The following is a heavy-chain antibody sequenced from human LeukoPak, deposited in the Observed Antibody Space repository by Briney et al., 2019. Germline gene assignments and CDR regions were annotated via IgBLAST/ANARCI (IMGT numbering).Heavy chain of an antibody. CDR1: GFTFSSYS. V-gene: IGHV3-48*01. J-gene: IGHJ6*03. D-gene: IGHD3-16*01. Sequence: GGSLRLSCAASGFTFSSYSMNWVRQAPGKGLEWVSYISSSSSTIYYADSVKGRFTISRDNAKNSLYLQMNSLRAEDTAVYYCAREGSLRSYYYYYMDVWGKGTTVTVSS. CDR3: AREGSLRSYYYYYMDV. CDR2: ISSSSSTI.